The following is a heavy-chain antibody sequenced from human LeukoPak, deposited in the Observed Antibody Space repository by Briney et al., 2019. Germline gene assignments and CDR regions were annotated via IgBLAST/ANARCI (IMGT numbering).Heavy chain of an antibody. J-gene: IGHJ3*01. CDR3: AKESDAFDL. CDR1: GFISDHYA. Sequence: PGGSLRLSCAASGFISDHYAMHWVRQAPGKGLEWVPLISGDGGGTYYTDSVRGRFTIFRDNSKNSLYLQMNGLTTEDTALYYCAKESDAFDLWGQGTMVSVSS. CDR2: ISGDGGGT. V-gene: IGHV3-43*02.